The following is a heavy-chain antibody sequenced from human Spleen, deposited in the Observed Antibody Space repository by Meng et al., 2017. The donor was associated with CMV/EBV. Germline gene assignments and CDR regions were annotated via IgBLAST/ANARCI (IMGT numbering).Heavy chain of an antibody. CDR2: INPSGGST. J-gene: IGHJ4*02. D-gene: IGHD6-13*01. V-gene: IGHV1-46*01. CDR3: AREIAAAGTEVYYFDY. CDR1: GYTFTSYY. Sequence: GYTFTSYYMHWVRQAPGQGLEWMGIINPSGGSTSYAQKFQGRVTMTRDTYTSTVYMELSSLRSEDTAVYYCAREIAAAGTEVYYFDYWGQGTLVTVSS.